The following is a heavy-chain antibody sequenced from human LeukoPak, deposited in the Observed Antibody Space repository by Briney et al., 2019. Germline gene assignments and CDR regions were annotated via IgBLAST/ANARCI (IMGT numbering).Heavy chain of an antibody. V-gene: IGHV3-30*09. CDR3: ARDFYYYDSSGYFDY. CDR2: ISYDGSNK. Sequence: PGGSLRLSCAASGFTFSTYAMHWVRQAPGKGLEWVAAISYDGSNKYYADSVKGRFAISRDNTKNTLFLQMNSLRAEDTAVYYCARDFYYYDSSGYFDYWGQGTLVTLPS. CDR1: GFTFSTYA. D-gene: IGHD3-22*01. J-gene: IGHJ4*02.